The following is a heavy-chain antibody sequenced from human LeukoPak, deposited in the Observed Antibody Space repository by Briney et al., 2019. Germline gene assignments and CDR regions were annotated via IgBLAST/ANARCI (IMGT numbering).Heavy chain of an antibody. CDR3: AKGSYYYDSSGPGPFDL. CDR1: GFTFSSYA. CDR2: ISGSGGSI. V-gene: IGHV3-23*01. D-gene: IGHD3-22*01. Sequence: GGSLRLSCAASGFTFSSYAMSRVRQAPGKGLEWVSVISGSGGSIYYADSVKGRFTISRDNSKNTLYLQMNSLRAEDTAVYYCAKGSYYYDSSGPGPFDLWGRGTLVTVSS. J-gene: IGHJ2*01.